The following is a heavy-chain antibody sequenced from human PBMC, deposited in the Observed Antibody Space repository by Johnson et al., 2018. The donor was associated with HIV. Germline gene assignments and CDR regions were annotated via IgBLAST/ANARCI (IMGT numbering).Heavy chain of an antibody. CDR2: ISYDGSNK. V-gene: IGHV3-30*04. J-gene: IGHJ3*02. CDR1: GFTFSSYA. Sequence: QVQLVESGGGVVQPGRSLRLSCAASGFTFSSYAMHWVRQAPGKGLECVAVISYDGSNKYYADSVKGRFTISRDNSKNTLYLQMNSLRAEDTAVYYCARASDAFDIWGQGTMVTVSS. CDR3: ARASDAFDI.